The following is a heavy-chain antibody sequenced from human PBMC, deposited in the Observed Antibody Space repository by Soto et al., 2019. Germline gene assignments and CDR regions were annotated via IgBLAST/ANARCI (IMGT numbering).Heavy chain of an antibody. Sequence: PSQTLSLTCAISGDSVSSNSAAWNWIRQSPSRGLEWLGRTYYRSKWYNDYAVSVKSRITINPDTSKNQFSLQLNSVTPEDTAVYYCARENIWGSSWVAPPAKNENWFDPRGQGTPVTVS. V-gene: IGHV6-1*01. J-gene: IGHJ5*02. CDR2: TYYRSKWYN. CDR1: GDSVSSNSAA. D-gene: IGHD6-13*01. CDR3: ARENIWGSSWVAPPAKNENWFDP.